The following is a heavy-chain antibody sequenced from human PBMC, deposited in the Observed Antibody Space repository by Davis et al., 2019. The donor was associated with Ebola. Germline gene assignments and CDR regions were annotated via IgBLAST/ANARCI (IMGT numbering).Heavy chain of an antibody. CDR2: IWYDGSNK. CDR3: ARVSTFLEWLTPFDY. CDR1: GFTFSSYG. V-gene: IGHV3-33*01. D-gene: IGHD3-3*01. Sequence: PGGSLRLSCAASGFTFSSYGMHWVRQAPGKGLEWVAVIWYDGSNKYYADSVKGRFTISRDNSKNTLYLQMNSLRAEDTAVYYCARVSTFLEWLTPFDYWGQGTLVTVSS. J-gene: IGHJ4*02.